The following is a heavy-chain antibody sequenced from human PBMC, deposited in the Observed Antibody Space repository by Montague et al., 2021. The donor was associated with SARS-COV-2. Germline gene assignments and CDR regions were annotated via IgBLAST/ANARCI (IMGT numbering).Heavy chain of an antibody. J-gene: IGHJ4*02. D-gene: IGHD3-9*01. CDR3: ARDPYYDILTGYYNY. V-gene: IGHV3-21*01. Sequence: SLRLSCAASGFTFSSYSMNWVRQAPGKGLEWVSSISSSSSYIYYADSVKGRFTISRDNAQNSLYLQMNSLRAEDTAVYYCARDPYYDILTGYYNYWGQGTLVTVSS. CDR1: GFTFSSYS. CDR2: ISSSSSYI.